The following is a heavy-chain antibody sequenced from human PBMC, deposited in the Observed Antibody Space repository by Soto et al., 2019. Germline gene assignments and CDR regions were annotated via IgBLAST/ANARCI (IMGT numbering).Heavy chain of an antibody. CDR3: VRRVSGNYDY. V-gene: IGHV3-64*01. J-gene: IGHJ4*02. CDR1: GFTFSSYD. D-gene: IGHD1-7*01. Sequence: EVQLAESGGGMVQPGGSLRLCCVASGFTFSSYDMHWVRQAPGKGLEYVSSISSNGGTTYCGNSVKGRFTISRDNSKNTLYLQMGSLTSENMAVYYCVRRVSGNYDYWGQGTLVTVSS. CDR2: ISSNGGTT.